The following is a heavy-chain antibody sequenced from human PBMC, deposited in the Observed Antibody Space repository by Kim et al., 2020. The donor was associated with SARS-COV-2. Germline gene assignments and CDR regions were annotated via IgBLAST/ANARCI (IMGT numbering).Heavy chain of an antibody. V-gene: IGHV3-33*01. CDR1: GFTFSSYG. J-gene: IGHJ6*02. Sequence: GGSLRLSCAASGFTFSSYGMHWVRQAPGKGLEWVAVIWYDGNNKYYADSVKGRFTISSDNSKNTLSLQMNSLRAEDTAVYYCARDLSYYYGIDVWGQGTTVTVSS. CDR3: ARDLSYYYGIDV. CDR2: IWYDGNNK.